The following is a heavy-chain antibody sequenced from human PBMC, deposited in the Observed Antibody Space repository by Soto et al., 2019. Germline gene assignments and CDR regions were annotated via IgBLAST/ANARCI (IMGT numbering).Heavy chain of an antibody. Sequence: GGSLRLSXAASGFTFSDYYMSWIRQAPGKGLEWVSYISSSSSYTNYADSVKGRFTISRDNAKNSLYLQMNSLRAEDTAVYYCASMAVAGMDWFDPWGQGTLVTVSS. V-gene: IGHV3-11*06. CDR1: GFTFSDYY. D-gene: IGHD6-19*01. J-gene: IGHJ5*02. CDR2: ISSSSSYT. CDR3: ASMAVAGMDWFDP.